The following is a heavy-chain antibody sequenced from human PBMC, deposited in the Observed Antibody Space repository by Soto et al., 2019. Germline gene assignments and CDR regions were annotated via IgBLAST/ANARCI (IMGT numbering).Heavy chain of an antibody. CDR3: ARQQLVINWFDP. CDR2: IYYSGST. J-gene: IGHJ5*02. Sequence: QLQLQESGPGLVKPSETLSLTCTVSGGSISSSSYYWGWIRQPPGKGLEWIGSIYYSGSTYYSPSLKSRVTISVDTSKNQFSLKLSSVTAADTAVYYCARQQLVINWFDPWGQGTLVTVSS. V-gene: IGHV4-39*01. D-gene: IGHD3-9*01. CDR1: GGSISSSSYY.